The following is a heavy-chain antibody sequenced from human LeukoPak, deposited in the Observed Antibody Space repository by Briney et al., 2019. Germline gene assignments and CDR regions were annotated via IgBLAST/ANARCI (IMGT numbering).Heavy chain of an antibody. CDR1: GGSFSGYY. J-gene: IGHJ4*02. V-gene: IGHV4-34*01. CDR2: INHSGST. D-gene: IGHD3-3*01. CDR3: ARVDLWSGYSPFDY. Sequence: PSETLSLTCAVYGGSFSGYYWSWIRQPPGKGLEWIGEINHSGSTNYNPSLKSRVTISVDTSKNQFSLKLSSVTAADTAVYYCARVDLWSGYSPFDYWGQGTLVTVSS.